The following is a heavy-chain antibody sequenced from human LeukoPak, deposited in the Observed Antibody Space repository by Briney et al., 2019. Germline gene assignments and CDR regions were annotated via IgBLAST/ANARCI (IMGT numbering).Heavy chain of an antibody. V-gene: IGHV3-33*01. D-gene: IGHD4-17*01. CDR2: IWYDGSNK. J-gene: IGHJ4*02. CDR1: GFTFSSYG. Sequence: GGSLRLSCAASGFTFSSYGMHWVRQAPGKGLEWVAVIWYDGSNKYYADSVKGRFTISRDNSKNTLYLQMNSLRAEDTAVYYCAREGDGDYKYFDYWGQGTLVTVSS. CDR3: AREGDGDYKYFDY.